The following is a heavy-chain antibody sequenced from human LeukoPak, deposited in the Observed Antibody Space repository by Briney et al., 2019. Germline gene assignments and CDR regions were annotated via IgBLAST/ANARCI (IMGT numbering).Heavy chain of an antibody. CDR2: IWFDGSNK. J-gene: IGHJ5*02. V-gene: IGHV3-33*01. CDR1: RFTFSIYN. Sequence: GGSLRLSCAASRFTFSIYNMHWVRQAPGKGLEWVAVIWFDGSNKYYADSVKGRVTISRDNSKNTLYLQMNTLRAEDTAVYYCARPHCSGGSCYSSWLDPWGQGTLVTVSS. CDR3: ARPHCSGGSCYSSWLDP. D-gene: IGHD2-15*01.